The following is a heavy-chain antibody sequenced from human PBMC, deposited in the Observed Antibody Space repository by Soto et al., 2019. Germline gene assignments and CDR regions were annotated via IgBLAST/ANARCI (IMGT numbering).Heavy chain of an antibody. D-gene: IGHD6-19*01. Sequence: QITLKESGPPLVKPTQPLTLTCTFSGFSLSSTRMAVGWIRQPPGKALEWLALIYWDDDKRYSPFLKCRLTTTKDTSKNQVVLTMSNMDPVDTARYYCAHIVVAGLGYYFDYWGQGTLVTVSS. V-gene: IGHV2-5*02. CDR2: IYWDDDK. CDR1: GFSLSSTRMA. CDR3: AHIVVAGLGYYFDY. J-gene: IGHJ4*02.